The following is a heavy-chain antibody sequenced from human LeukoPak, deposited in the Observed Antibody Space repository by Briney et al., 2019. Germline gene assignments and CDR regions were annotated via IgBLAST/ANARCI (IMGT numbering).Heavy chain of an antibody. J-gene: IGHJ4*02. CDR3: ARNLIGGPAALIDY. D-gene: IGHD2-2*01. V-gene: IGHV3-48*02. CDR2: ISSSSSAI. CDR1: GFTFNTYD. Sequence: GGSLRLSCAASGFTFNTYDINWVRQAPRKGLEWVSYISSSSSAIYYADSVEGRFTISRDNAKNSLYLQMNSLRDEDTAVYYCARNLIGGPAALIDYWGQGTLVTVSS.